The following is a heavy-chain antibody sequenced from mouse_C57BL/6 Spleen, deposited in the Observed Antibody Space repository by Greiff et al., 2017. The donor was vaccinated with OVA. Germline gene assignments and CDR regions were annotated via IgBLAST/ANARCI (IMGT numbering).Heavy chain of an antibody. J-gene: IGHJ4*01. CDR3: ARSGVICYYGSSGAMDY. CDR1: GYTFTSYW. CDR2: IDPSDSYT. V-gene: IGHV1-50*01. Sequence: QVQLQQPGAELVKPGASVKLSCKASGYTFTSYWMQWVKQRPGQGLEWIGEIDPSDSYTNYNQKFKGKATLTVDKSSSTAYMQLSSLTSEFSAVYYCARSGVICYYGSSGAMDYWGQGTSVTVSS. D-gene: IGHD1-1*01.